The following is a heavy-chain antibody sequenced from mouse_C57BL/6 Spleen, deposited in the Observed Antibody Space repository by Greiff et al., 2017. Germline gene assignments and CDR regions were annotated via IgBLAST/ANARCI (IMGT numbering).Heavy chain of an antibody. CDR3: ARHPPYSNYYYAMDY. J-gene: IGHJ4*01. CDR1: GFSLTSYG. Sequence: QVQLQQSGPGLVAPSQSLSITCTVSGFSLTSYGVHWVRQPPGKGLEWLVVIWSDGSTTYNSALKSRLSISKDNSKSQVFLKMNSLQTDDTAMYYCARHPPYSNYYYAMDYWGQGTSVTVSS. CDR2: IWSDGST. V-gene: IGHV2-6-1*01. D-gene: IGHD2-5*01.